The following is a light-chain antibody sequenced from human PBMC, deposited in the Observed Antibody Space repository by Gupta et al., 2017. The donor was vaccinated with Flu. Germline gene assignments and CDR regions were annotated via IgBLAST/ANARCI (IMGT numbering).Light chain of an antibody. CDR3: ATWDDSLNGVV. J-gene: IGLJ2*01. Sequence: QSVLIQPPSASGTPGQRVTISCSGSRSNIGSNTLNWYQHLPGTAPKLLIYSNNQGPSGVPDRFSGSKSGPSASLAISGLQSEEEADYYCATWDDSLNGVVFGRGTKLTVL. CDR1: RSNIGSNT. CDR2: SNN. V-gene: IGLV1-44*01.